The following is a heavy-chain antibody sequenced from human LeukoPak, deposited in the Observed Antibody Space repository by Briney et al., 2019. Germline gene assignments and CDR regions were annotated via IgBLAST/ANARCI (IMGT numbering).Heavy chain of an antibody. Sequence: ASVKVSCKASGYTFTSYGISWVRQAPGQGLEWMGWISAYNGNTNYAQKLQGRVTVTTDTSTSTAYMEVRSLRSDDTAVYYCARQAKGHGDYDYYFDYWGQGTLVTVSS. J-gene: IGHJ4*02. V-gene: IGHV1-18*01. CDR2: ISAYNGNT. CDR1: GYTFTSYG. D-gene: IGHD4-17*01. CDR3: ARQAKGHGDYDYYFDY.